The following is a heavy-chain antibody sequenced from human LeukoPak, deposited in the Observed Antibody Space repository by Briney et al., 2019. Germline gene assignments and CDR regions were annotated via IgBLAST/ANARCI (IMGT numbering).Heavy chain of an antibody. CDR1: GGSISSYY. J-gene: IGHJ6*03. CDR3: ARLGYYYYMDV. Sequence: SETLSLTCTVSGGSISSYYWSWIRQPPGKGLEWIGYIYYSGSTNYNPSLKSRVTISVDTSKNQFSLKLSSVTAADTAAYYCARLGYYYYMDVWGKGTTVTVSS. V-gene: IGHV4-59*01. CDR2: IYYSGST.